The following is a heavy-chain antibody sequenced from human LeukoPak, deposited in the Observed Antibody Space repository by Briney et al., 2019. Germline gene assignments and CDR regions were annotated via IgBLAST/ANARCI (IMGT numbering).Heavy chain of an antibody. CDR1: GFTFGDYA. V-gene: IGHV3-49*03. D-gene: IGHD1-1*01. CDR2: IRSRAYGETA. J-gene: IGHJ4*02. Sequence: GGSLRLSCTASGFTFGDYAMSWIRQAPGKGLEWVGFIRSRAYGETADYAASVKGRFTISRDDSKAIAYLQTNSLKTEDTAVYHCTRDRGAYNLYDYWGQGTLVTVSS. CDR3: TRDRGAYNLYDY.